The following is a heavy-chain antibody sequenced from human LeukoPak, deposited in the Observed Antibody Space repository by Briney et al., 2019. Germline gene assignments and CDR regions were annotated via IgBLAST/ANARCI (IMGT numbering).Heavy chain of an antibody. V-gene: IGHV1-69*13. CDR1: GGTFSSYA. CDR2: IIPIFGTA. Sequence: SVKVSCKASGGTFSSYAISWVRQAPGQGLEWMGGIIPIFGTANYAQKFQGRVTITADESTSTAYMELSSLRSEDTAVYYCARAPPGRDGYKPSYFDLWGRGTLVTVSS. D-gene: IGHD5-24*01. J-gene: IGHJ2*01. CDR3: ARAPPGRDGYKPSYFDL.